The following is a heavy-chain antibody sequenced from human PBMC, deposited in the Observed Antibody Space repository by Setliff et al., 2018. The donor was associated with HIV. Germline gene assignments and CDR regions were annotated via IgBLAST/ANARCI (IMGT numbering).Heavy chain of an antibody. J-gene: IGHJ3*02. CDR3: AKRPGYGYPFHI. Sequence: KASETLSLTCTVSGGSFSSRSYWWGWIRQPPGKGLEWIWTIYYNGNTFYDPSLKSRVTISIDMSKNQFSLKLTSVAAADTAVYYCAKRPGYGYPFHIWGQGTMVT. D-gene: IGHD5-18*01. CDR2: IYYNGNT. V-gene: IGHV4-39*01. CDR1: GGSFSSRSYW.